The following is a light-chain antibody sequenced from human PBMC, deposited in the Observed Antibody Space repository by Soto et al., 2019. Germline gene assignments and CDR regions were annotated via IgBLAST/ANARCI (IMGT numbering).Light chain of an antibody. J-gene: IGLJ2*01. CDR3: QSYDSSLSAVV. CDR1: SSNIGAGYD. Sequence: QSVLTQPPSVSGAPGQRVTISCTGSSSNIGAGYDVHWYQQLPGTAPKLLISGNSNRPSGVPDRFSGSKSGTSASLAITGLQAEDEADYYCQSYDSSLSAVVFGGGTKRTVL. V-gene: IGLV1-40*01. CDR2: GNS.